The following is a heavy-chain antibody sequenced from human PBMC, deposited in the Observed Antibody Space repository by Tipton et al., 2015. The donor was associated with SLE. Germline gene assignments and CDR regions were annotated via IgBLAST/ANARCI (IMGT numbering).Heavy chain of an antibody. CDR3: ARDTGRDSSSWYEDY. Sequence: SLRLSCAASGFTFSSYAMHWVRQAPGKGLEWVAVIWYDGSNKYYADSVKGRFTISRDNSKNTLYLQMNSLRAEDTAVYYCARDTGRDSSSWYEDYWGQGTLVTVSS. CDR2: IWYDGSNK. CDR1: GFTFSSYA. J-gene: IGHJ4*02. D-gene: IGHD6-13*01. V-gene: IGHV3-33*08.